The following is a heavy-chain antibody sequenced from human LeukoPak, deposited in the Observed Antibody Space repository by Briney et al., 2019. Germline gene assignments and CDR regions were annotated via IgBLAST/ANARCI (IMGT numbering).Heavy chain of an antibody. Sequence: SETLSLTCAVDGGFFTGYHWSWVRQPPGKGLELIGEINHSGSTNYNPSLKSRVTISVDTSKNQFSLKLSSVTAADTAVYYCARGSWGFDHWGQGTLVTVSS. CDR1: GGFFTGYH. V-gene: IGHV4-34*01. CDR2: INHSGST. D-gene: IGHD3-16*01. CDR3: ARGSWGFDH. J-gene: IGHJ4*02.